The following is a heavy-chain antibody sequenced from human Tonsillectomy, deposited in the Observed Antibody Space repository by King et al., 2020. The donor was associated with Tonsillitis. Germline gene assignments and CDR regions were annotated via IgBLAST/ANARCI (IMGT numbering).Heavy chain of an antibody. CDR1: GFTFSSYA. D-gene: IGHD5-18*01. CDR2: ISGSGVST. CDR3: ATEGMGYSYGQDYHYMDV. Sequence: VQLVESGGGLVQPGGSLRLSCAASGFTFSSYAMSWVRQSPGKGLEWVSDISGSGVSTYYADSVKGRFTISRDNSKNTLYLHMRSLKAEDTAVYYCATEGMGYSYGQDYHYMDVWGKGTTVTVSS. V-gene: IGHV3-23*04. J-gene: IGHJ6*03.